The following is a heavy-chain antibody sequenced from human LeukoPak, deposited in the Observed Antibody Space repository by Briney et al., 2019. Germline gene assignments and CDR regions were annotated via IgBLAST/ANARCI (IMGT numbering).Heavy chain of an antibody. Sequence: GGSLRLSCVASGFTFSSYSMHWVRQAPGKGLEWVSVISYDGSNKYYADSVKGRFTISRDNSKNTLYLQMNSLRVEDTAVYYCAKDPRLYDTSGYFPDWGQGTLVTVSS. V-gene: IGHV3-30*18. CDR3: AKDPRLYDTSGYFPD. CDR1: GFTFSSYS. J-gene: IGHJ4*02. D-gene: IGHD3-22*01. CDR2: ISYDGSNK.